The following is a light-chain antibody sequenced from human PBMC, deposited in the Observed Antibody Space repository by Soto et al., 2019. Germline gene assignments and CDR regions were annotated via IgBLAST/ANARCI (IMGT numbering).Light chain of an antibody. CDR2: GAS. J-gene: IGKJ1*01. Sequence: IQMTQSPSSLSASVGDRVTITCRASQNINDYLNWYQHKPGMAPRVVIYGASNLQSGVPSRFSGSGYGTDFTLTITSLQPEDFATYYCQETFGIFPWTFGQGTKVDIK. CDR3: QETFGIFPWT. CDR1: QNINDY. V-gene: IGKV1-39*01.